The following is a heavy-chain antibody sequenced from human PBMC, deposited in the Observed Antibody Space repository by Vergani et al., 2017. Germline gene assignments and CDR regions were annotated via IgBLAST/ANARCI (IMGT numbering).Heavy chain of an antibody. CDR2: ISYDGSNK. CDR1: GFTFSSYA. CDR3: ARGASGDYVSSFDY. D-gene: IGHD4-17*01. J-gene: IGHJ4*02. V-gene: IGHV3-30-3*01. Sequence: QVQLVESGGGVVQPGRSLRLSCAASGFTFSSYAMHWVRQAPGKGLEWVAVISYDGSNKYYADSMKGRFTISRDNSKNTLYLQMNSLRAEDTALYYCARGASGDYVSSFDYWGQGTLVTVSS.